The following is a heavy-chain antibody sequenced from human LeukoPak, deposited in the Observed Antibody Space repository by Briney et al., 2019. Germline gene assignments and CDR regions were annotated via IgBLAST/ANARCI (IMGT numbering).Heavy chain of an antibody. CDR3: ARDVSGNLDF. Sequence: GGSLRLSCAASGFTFSTHVMSWARQAPGKGLELVAYIKQDENEKDYVDSVKGRFTISRDNAKNSLYLQMNSLRVEDTALYSCARDVSGNLDFWGLGTLVTVSS. CDR2: IKQDENEK. D-gene: IGHD1-26*01. V-gene: IGHV3-7*01. CDR1: GFTFSTHV. J-gene: IGHJ4*02.